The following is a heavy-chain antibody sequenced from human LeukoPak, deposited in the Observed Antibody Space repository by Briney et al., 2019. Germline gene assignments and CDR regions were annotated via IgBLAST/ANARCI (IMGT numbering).Heavy chain of an antibody. CDR1: GFTFSSYG. Sequence: GGSLRLSCVVSGFTFSSYGFHWVRQAPGKGLEWVAVISYDGSNKYYADSVKGRFTISRDNSKNTLYLQMNSLRAEDTAVYYCARDPARPGYYYYGMDVWGQGTTVTVSS. J-gene: IGHJ6*02. V-gene: IGHV3-30*19. D-gene: IGHD6-6*01. CDR3: ARDPARPGYYYYGMDV. CDR2: ISYDGSNK.